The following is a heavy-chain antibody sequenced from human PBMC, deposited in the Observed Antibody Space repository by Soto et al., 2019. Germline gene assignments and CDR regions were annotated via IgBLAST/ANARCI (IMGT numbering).Heavy chain of an antibody. CDR2: ISYDGSNK. CDR1: GFTFSSYA. D-gene: IGHD4-17*01. J-gene: IGHJ4*02. V-gene: IGHV3-30-3*01. CDR3: ASSTTVVTPGFDY. Sequence: QVQLVESGGGVVQPGRSLRLSCAASGFTFSSYAMHWVRQAPGKGLEWVAVISYDGSNKYYADSVKGRFTISRDNCKNTLYLQMNSLRAEDTAVYYCASSTTVVTPGFDYWGQGTLVTVSS.